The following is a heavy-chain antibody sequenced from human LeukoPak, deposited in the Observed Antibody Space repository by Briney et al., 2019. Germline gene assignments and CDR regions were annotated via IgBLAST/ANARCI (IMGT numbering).Heavy chain of an antibody. CDR1: GYSFTSCW. CDR3: ARDSGYSYGPYANWFDP. Sequence: GEPLKISCMGSGYSFTSCWISWVRRMPGKGLEGRGRIDPSDSYTNYSPSFQGHVTISADKSISTAYLQWSSLKASDTAMYYCARDSGYSYGPYANWFDPWGQGTLVTAS. J-gene: IGHJ5*02. D-gene: IGHD5-18*01. V-gene: IGHV5-10-1*01. CDR2: IDPSDSYT.